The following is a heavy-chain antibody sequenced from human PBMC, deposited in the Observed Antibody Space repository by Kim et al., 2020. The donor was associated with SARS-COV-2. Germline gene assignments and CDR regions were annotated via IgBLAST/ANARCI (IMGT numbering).Heavy chain of an antibody. D-gene: IGHD6-13*01. CDR3: ARALLSWVTIDY. CDR1: GYTFTGYN. J-gene: IGHJ4*02. V-gene: IGHV1-2*02. Sequence: ASVKVSCKASGYTFTGYNIHWVRQAPGQGLEWMGWINPNSGGTNYAQKFQGRVTMTRDTSISTAYMELSRLRSDDTAVYYCARALLSWVTIDYWGQGTLVTVSS. CDR2: INPNSGGT.